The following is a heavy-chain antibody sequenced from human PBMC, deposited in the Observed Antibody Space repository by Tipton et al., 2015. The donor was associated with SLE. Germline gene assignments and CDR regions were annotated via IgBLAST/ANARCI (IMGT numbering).Heavy chain of an antibody. CDR1: GFTFSSYS. D-gene: IGHD2-21*01. J-gene: IGHJ2*01. CDR2: ISSSSSYI. V-gene: IGHV3-21*01. Sequence: SLRLSCAASGFTFSSYSMNWVRQAPGKGLEWVSSISSSSSYIYYEDSVKGRFTISRDNAKNSLYLQMNSLRAEDTAVYYCARALYCGGDCSPYWYFDLWGRGTLVTVSS. CDR3: ARALYCGGDCSPYWYFDL.